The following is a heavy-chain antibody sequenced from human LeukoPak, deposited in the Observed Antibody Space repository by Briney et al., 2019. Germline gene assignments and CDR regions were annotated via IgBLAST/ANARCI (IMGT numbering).Heavy chain of an antibody. V-gene: IGHV5-51*01. Sequence: GESLKISCKGSGYNFTTYWIGWVRQMPGKGLEWMGIIYPGDSDTRYSPSFQGQVTISADKSISTAYLQWSSLKASDTAMYYCARVIRWLYCSSTSCYGAFDYWGQGTLVTVSS. D-gene: IGHD2-2*01. CDR2: IYPGDSDT. CDR3: ARVIRWLYCSSTSCYGAFDY. J-gene: IGHJ4*02. CDR1: GYNFTTYW.